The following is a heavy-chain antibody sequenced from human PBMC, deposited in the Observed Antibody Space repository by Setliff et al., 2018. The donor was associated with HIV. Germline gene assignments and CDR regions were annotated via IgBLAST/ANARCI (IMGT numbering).Heavy chain of an antibody. V-gene: IGHV1-69*05. J-gene: IGHJ3*02. D-gene: IGHD3-22*01. CDR2: IIPIFGTA. CDR1: GGTSSSYA. CDR3: ARERVRQQYYDSSLNRAFDI. Sequence: GASVKVSCKASGGTSSSYAISWVRQAPGQGLEWMGGIIPIFGTANYAQKFQGRVTITTDESTSTAYMELSSLRSEDTAVYYCARERVRQQYYDSSLNRAFDIWGQGTMVTVSS.